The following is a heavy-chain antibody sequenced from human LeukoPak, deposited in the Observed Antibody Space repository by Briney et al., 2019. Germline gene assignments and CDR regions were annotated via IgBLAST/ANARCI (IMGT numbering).Heavy chain of an antibody. J-gene: IGHJ4*02. V-gene: IGHV4-59*01. D-gene: IGHD3-22*01. CDR2: IYYSGGT. Sequence: KPSETLSLTCTVSGGAISSYYWSWIRQPLGKGLEWIGYIYYSGGTKYNPSLMSRVTISVDRAQNQFSLSLKSVTAADTAVYYCARDGLYDSSGYYMDSWGQGTLVIVSS. CDR1: GGAISSYY. CDR3: ARDGLYDSSGYYMDS.